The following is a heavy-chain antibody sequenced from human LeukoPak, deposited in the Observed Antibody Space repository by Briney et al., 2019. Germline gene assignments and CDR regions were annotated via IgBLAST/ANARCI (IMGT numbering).Heavy chain of an antibody. CDR1: GFSFSIYS. CDR2: VSSSSTSI. CDR3: ARGPPCSSTRCYVTGAFDF. Sequence: PGGSLRLSCAASGFSFSIYSMNWVRQAPGKGLEWVSSVSSSSTSIYYADSLKGRSTISRDNAKNSLFLQVNSLRDEDTAVYCCARGPPCSSTRCYVTGAFDFWGQGTMVTVSS. V-gene: IGHV3-21*01. J-gene: IGHJ3*01. D-gene: IGHD2-2*01.